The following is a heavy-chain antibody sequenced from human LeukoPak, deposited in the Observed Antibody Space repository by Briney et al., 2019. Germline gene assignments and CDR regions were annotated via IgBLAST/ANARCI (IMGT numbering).Heavy chain of an antibody. CDR3: ARASGSSGYYYLQAFDI. V-gene: IGHV4-30-2*01. Sequence: SETLSLTCAVYGGSFSGYSWSWIRQPPGKGLEWIGYIYHSGSTYYNPSLKSRVTISVDRSENQFSLKLSSVTAADTAVYYCARASGSSGYYYLQAFDIWGQGTMVTVSS. J-gene: IGHJ3*02. CDR2: IYHSGST. CDR1: GGSFSGYS. D-gene: IGHD3-22*01.